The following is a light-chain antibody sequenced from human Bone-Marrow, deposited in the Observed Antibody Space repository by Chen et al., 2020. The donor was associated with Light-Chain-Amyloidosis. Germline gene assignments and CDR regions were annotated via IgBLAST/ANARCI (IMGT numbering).Light chain of an antibody. J-gene: IGKJ4*01. CDR1: HSVHNNF. Sequence: LLPQSPSTLSLAPGDRATLSCRASHSVHNNFVAWYQQRPDQPPTLLIFHTSTRSADIPDRFSGSGSGTDFALTIRSLEPEDFEVYFCQQYGTSPLTFGGGSEVEIK. CDR2: HTS. V-gene: IGKV3-20*01. CDR3: QQYGTSPLT.